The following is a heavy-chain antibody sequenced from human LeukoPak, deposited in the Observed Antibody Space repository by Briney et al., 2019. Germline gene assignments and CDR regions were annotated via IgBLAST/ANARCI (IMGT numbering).Heavy chain of an antibody. CDR1: GYTFTSYY. CDR2: INPIGGTT. CDR3: ARQQGLQNLNFDY. Sequence: AASVKVSCKASGYTFTSYYMHWVRQAPGQGLEWMGIINPIGGTTDYPQKFQGRVTMTRDTSTSTVYMELTSLSPEDTAVYYCARQQGLQNLNFDYWGQGALVTVSS. J-gene: IGHJ4*02. D-gene: IGHD4-11*01. V-gene: IGHV1-46*01.